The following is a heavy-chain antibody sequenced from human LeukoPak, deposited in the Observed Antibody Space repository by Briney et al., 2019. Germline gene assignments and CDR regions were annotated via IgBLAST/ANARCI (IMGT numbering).Heavy chain of an antibody. CDR3: ARVVHLGGLSLYDY. V-gene: IGHV5-10-1*01. Sequence: GELLRISCKGSGYSFTTYWITWVRQMPGKGLEWMGRIDPSDSYTNYSPSFQGHVTISADKSISTAYLQWSSLKASDTAMYYCARVVHLGGLSLYDYWGQGILVTVSS. J-gene: IGHJ4*02. CDR2: IDPSDSYT. CDR1: GYSFTTYW. D-gene: IGHD3-16*02.